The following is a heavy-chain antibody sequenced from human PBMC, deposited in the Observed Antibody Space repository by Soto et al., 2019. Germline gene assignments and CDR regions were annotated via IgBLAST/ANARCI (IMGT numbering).Heavy chain of an antibody. Sequence: EVQLLESGGTLLQPGGSLRLSCAASGFTFSSYAMNWVRQAPGKGLEWVSTITHTGGSTYYAASVKGRFTISRDNSKITLYLEMNSLRAEDTAVYYCAIPSDYWGRGTLVTVT. CDR1: GFTFSSYA. CDR2: ITHTGGST. V-gene: IGHV3-23*01. CDR3: AIPSDY. J-gene: IGHJ4*02.